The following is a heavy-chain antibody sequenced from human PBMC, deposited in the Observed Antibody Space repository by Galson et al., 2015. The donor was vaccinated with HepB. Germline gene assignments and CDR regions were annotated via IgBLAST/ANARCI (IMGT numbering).Heavy chain of an antibody. CDR3: ARARGFLEWLFRVDSFDI. V-gene: IGHV3-30-3*01. CDR1: GFTFSSYA. CDR2: ISYDGSNK. J-gene: IGHJ3*02. Sequence: SLRLSCAASGFTFSSYAMHWVRQAPGKGLEWVAVISYDGSNKYYADSVKGRFTISRDNSKNTLYLQMNSLRAEDTAVYYCARARGFLEWLFRVDSFDIWGQGTMVTVSS. D-gene: IGHD3-3*01.